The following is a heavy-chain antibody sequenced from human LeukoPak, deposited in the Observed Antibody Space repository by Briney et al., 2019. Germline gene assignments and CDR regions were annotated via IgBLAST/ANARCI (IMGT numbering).Heavy chain of an antibody. D-gene: IGHD2-15*01. CDR3: ARAGRGGGMF. V-gene: IGHV4-34*01. J-gene: IGHJ4*02. CDR1: GGSFSGYY. CDR2: INHSGST. Sequence: SSETLSLTCAVYGGSFSGYYWTWIRQPPGKGLEWIGEINHSGSTNYNPSLKSRVTISVDTSKNQFSLKLSSVTAADTAVYYCARAGRGGGMFWGQGTLVTVSS.